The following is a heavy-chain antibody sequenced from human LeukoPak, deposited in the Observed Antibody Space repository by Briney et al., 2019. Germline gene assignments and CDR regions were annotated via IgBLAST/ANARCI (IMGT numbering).Heavy chain of an antibody. J-gene: IGHJ5*02. CDR1: GFTVSSNY. D-gene: IGHD3-16*01. CDR2: IYSDGSST. Sequence: GGSLRLSCAASGFTVSSNYMSWVRQAPGKGLVWVSRIYSDGSSTTYADSVKGRFTISSDNAKNTLYLQMNSLRAEDTAVYYCAGSSGGYNWFDPWGQGTLVTVSS. V-gene: IGHV3-74*01. CDR3: AGSSGGYNWFDP.